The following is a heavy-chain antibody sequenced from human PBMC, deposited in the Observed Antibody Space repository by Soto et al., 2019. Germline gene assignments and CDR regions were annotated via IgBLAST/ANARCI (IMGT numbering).Heavy chain of an antibody. V-gene: IGHV4-59*01. D-gene: IGHD2-15*01. CDR1: GGSIRNVY. Sequence: PSETLSLTCTVSGGSIRNVYWGWIRQPPGKGLEWIGFIFHSGNAKYNPSLKSRVTMSVDTSKNQFSLSLDSVTAADTAVYFCARAHAPALPFDYWGQGTLVTVSS. J-gene: IGHJ4*02. CDR2: IFHSGNA. CDR3: ARAHAPALPFDY.